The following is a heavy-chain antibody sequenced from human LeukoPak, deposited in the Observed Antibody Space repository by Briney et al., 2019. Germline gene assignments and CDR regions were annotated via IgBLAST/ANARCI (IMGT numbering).Heavy chain of an antibody. V-gene: IGHV3-21*01. CDR3: ARITSGRSTYFCDY. CDR1: GLTFSTYS. D-gene: IGHD1-26*01. J-gene: IGHJ4*02. Sequence: GGSLRLFCAASGLTFSTYSIIGVRQAPGKGLEWVSSISSTSSYIYYADSVKGRFTISRDHAKNSLYLQMNSLRAEDTAVYYCARITSGRSTYFCDYWVQGTLHTVTS. CDR2: ISSTSSYI.